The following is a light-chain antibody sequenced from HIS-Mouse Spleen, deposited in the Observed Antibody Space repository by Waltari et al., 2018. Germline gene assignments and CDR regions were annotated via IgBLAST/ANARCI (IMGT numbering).Light chain of an antibody. CDR2: DAS. V-gene: IGKV1-33*01. Sequence: DIQMTHSPSSLSASVGDRVTITCQASQDISNYLNWYQQKPGKAPKLLIYDASNLETGVPSRFSGSGSGTDFTFTISSLQPEDIATYYCQQYDNLPAFTFGLGPKWISN. CDR3: QQYDNLPAFT. J-gene: IGKJ3*01. CDR1: QDISNY.